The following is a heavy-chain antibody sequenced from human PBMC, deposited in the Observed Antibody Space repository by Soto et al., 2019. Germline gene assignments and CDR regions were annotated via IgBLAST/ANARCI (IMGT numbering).Heavy chain of an antibody. J-gene: IGHJ6*02. CDR1: GGSISSYY. CDR2: VHHSWGS. V-gene: IGHV4-59*08. Sequence: QVQLQESGPGLVKPSETLSLSCTVSGGSISSYYWSWFRQSPGKRMEWIGYVHHSWGSSYNPSLQSRVAISLDTSKGQFSLKVTPGTATDTAVYYCARQGFGPLHGLVDVWGQGTTVTVSS. D-gene: IGHD3-10*01. CDR3: ARQGFGPLHGLVDV.